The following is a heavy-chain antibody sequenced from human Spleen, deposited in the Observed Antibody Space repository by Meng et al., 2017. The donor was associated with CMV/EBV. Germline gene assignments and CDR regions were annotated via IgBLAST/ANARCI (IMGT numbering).Heavy chain of an antibody. J-gene: IGHJ4*02. Sequence: ASVKVSCKASGDIFTGYYMHWVRQAPGQGLEWMGWIDPNSGGTSYAQKFQGRVTMTRDTSISTANMELSRLTSDDTAVYYCARDSLGSGSYWTHFDYWGQGTLVTVSS. CDR2: IDPNSGGT. CDR1: GDIFTGYY. CDR3: ARDSLGSGSYWTHFDY. D-gene: IGHD1-26*01. V-gene: IGHV1-2*02.